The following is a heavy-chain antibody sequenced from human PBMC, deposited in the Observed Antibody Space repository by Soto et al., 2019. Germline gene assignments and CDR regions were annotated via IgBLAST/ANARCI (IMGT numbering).Heavy chain of an antibody. CDR1: GFTFSTYT. CDR2: IWYDGTLK. V-gene: IGHV3-33*08. Sequence: QVQLVESGGGVVQPGRSLRLSCAASGFTFSTYTIHWVRQAPGKGLEWVALIWYDGTLKYYADSVKGRFTVSRDNFNNAGYIQVNRLRVEDTYGYYCASEGGVGSLGHYAFDISGQGTMVTVSS. D-gene: IGHD1-26*01. CDR3: ASEGGVGSLGHYAFDI. J-gene: IGHJ3*02.